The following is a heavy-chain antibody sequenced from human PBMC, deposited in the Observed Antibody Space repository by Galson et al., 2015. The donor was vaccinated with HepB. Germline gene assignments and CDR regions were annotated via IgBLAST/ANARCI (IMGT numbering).Heavy chain of an antibody. J-gene: IGHJ5*02. CDR1: GVSISDTTYY. D-gene: IGHD3-10*01. V-gene: IGHV4-39*01. CDR2: IYYSGST. CDR3: ARGLSNMARSEYFDP. Sequence: SETLSLTCNVSGVSISDTTYYWGWIRQPPGKGLEWIGSIYYSGSTYYTPSLKSRVTMSVDTSKNQFSLNLNSVTAADTAVYYCARGLSNMARSEYFDPWGQGTLIIVSS.